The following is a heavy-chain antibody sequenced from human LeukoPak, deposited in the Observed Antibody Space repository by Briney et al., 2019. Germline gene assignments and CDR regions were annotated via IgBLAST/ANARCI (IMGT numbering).Heavy chain of an antibody. CDR2: ISSSSNYI. V-gene: IGHV3-21*01. CDR3: ANFRWIDTAMVTRGDLSTNNRFDY. Sequence: PGGSLRLSCAVSGFTFSSYSMNWVRQAPGKGLEWVSSISSSSNYIYYADSVRGRFTISRDNDKNTLYLQMNSLRAEDTAVYYCANFRWIDTAMVTRGDLSTNNRFDYWGQGTLVTVSS. J-gene: IGHJ4*02. CDR1: GFTFSSYS. D-gene: IGHD5-18*01.